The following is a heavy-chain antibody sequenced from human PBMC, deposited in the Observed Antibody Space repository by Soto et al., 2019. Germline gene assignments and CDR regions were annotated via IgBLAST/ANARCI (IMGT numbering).Heavy chain of an antibody. CDR1: GFTFSSYG. CDR3: AKDKGFGSSGYYDYYYGMDV. J-gene: IGHJ6*02. Sequence: QVQLVESGGGVVQPGRSLRLSCAASGFTFSSYGMHWVRQAPGKGLEWVAVISYDGSNKYYADSVKGRFTISRDNSKNTLYLQMNSLRAEDTAVYYCAKDKGFGSSGYYDYYYGMDVWGQGTTVTVSS. V-gene: IGHV3-30*18. D-gene: IGHD3-22*01. CDR2: ISYDGSNK.